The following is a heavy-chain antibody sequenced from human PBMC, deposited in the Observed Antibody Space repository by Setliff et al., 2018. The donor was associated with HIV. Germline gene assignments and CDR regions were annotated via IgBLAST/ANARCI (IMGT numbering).Heavy chain of an antibody. J-gene: IGHJ4*02. CDR3: ARQQTALFVDY. CDR1: GGSFTGYY. V-gene: IGHV4-34*01. Sequence: PSETLSLTCAIYGGSFTGYYWSWIRQPPGKGLEWIGEINHSGSTNYNPSLKSRVTISVDTSKKQFSLKLTSVTAADMALYYCARQQTALFVDYWGQGTLVTVSS. CDR2: INHSGST. D-gene: IGHD2-21*02.